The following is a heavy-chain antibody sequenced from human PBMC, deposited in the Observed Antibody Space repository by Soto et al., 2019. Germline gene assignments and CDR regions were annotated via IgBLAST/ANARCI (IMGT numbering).Heavy chain of an antibody. D-gene: IGHD1-26*01. CDR3: ARSPRMGNPNDY. J-gene: IGHJ4*02. Sequence: ASVKVSCKASGYTFTSYGISCVRQAPGQGLGWMGWISAYNGNTNYAQKLQGRVTMTTDTSTSTAYMELRSLRSDDTAVYYCARSPRMGNPNDYWGQGTLVTVSS. CDR2: ISAYNGNT. V-gene: IGHV1-18*01. CDR1: GYTFTSYG.